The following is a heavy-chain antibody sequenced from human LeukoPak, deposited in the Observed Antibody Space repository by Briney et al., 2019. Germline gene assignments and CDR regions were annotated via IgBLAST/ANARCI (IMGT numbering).Heavy chain of an antibody. Sequence: GGSLRLSCAASGFTFSIYSMDWVRQAPGKGLEWVSAISGSGGSTYYADSVKGRFTISRDNSKNTLYLQMNSLRAEDTAVYYCAKGLTYYYDSSGYYGFDYWGQGTLVTVSS. V-gene: IGHV3-23*01. CDR1: GFTFSIYS. D-gene: IGHD3-22*01. J-gene: IGHJ4*02. CDR3: AKGLTYYYDSSGYYGFDY. CDR2: ISGSGGST.